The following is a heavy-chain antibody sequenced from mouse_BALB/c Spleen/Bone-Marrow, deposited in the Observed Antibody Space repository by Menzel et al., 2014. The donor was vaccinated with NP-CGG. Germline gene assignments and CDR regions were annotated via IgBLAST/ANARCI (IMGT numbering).Heavy chain of an antibody. V-gene: IGHV1-7*01. Sequence: QVQLKESGAELAKPGASVKMSCKASGYIFTRHWMHWVKQRPGQGLEWIGYINPTTGYIEYNQIFKGRATLTADKSSSTAYMQLSSLTSEDSGVYYCARDGNYLFWYFDVWGAGTTVTVSS. CDR2: INPTTGYI. CDR1: GYIFTRHW. CDR3: ARDGNYLFWYFDV. J-gene: IGHJ1*01. D-gene: IGHD2-1*01.